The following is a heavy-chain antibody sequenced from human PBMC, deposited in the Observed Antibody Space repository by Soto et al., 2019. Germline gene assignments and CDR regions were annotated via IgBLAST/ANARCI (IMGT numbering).Heavy chain of an antibody. CDR2: ISYSGSA. D-gene: IGHD2-15*01. J-gene: IGHJ4*02. Sequence: QVQLQESGPGLVKPSQTLSLTCTVSGGSISSGNYYWSWIRQPPGKGLEWIGFISYSGSAYYNPSLNSRLTISVDTSTTQFSLNLSFVTAADTAVYYCATMGTPATGLYYFAFWGQGTLFTVSS. CDR3: ATMGTPATGLYYFAF. CDR1: GGSISSGNYY. V-gene: IGHV4-30-4*01.